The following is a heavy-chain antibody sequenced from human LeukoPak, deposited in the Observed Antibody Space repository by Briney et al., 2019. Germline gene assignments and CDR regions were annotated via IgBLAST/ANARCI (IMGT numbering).Heavy chain of an antibody. D-gene: IGHD2-21*02. V-gene: IGHV3-48*01. Sequence: GGSLRLSCAASGFTFSSYTMNWVRQAPGKGLEWVSYISSSTGTIYYADSVKGRFTVSRDNSKNTLYVQMKSLRAEDTAVYYCAKDFVVVPGNVNYFDYWGQGTLVTVSS. CDR3: AKDFVVVPGNVNYFDY. J-gene: IGHJ4*02. CDR2: ISSSTGTI. CDR1: GFTFSSYT.